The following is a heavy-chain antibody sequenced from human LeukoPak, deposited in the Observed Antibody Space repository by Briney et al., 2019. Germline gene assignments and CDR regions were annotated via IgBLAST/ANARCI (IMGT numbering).Heavy chain of an antibody. J-gene: IGHJ4*02. D-gene: IGHD2-21*02. V-gene: IGHV3-30*02. Sequence: GGSLRLSCAASGFTFSSYGMHWVRQAPGKGLEWVAFIRNDGSNKYYADSVKGPFTISRDNSKNTLYLQMNSLRAKDTAVCYCAPPRGSVTAIDYFDYWGQGTLVTVSS. CDR1: GFTFSSYG. CDR3: APPRGSVTAIDYFDY. CDR2: IRNDGSNK.